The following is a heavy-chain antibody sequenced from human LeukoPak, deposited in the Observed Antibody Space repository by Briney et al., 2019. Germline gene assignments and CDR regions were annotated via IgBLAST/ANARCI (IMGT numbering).Heavy chain of an antibody. D-gene: IGHD2-2*01. J-gene: IGHJ6*03. CDR1: GFTFSSYS. CDR3: ARGGEDIVVVPAAMGYYYYYMDV. Sequence: GGALRLSCAAFGFTFSSYSMNWVRQGPGKGLEWVSSISSSSSYIYYADSVKGRFTISRVDAKNSLYLQMNSLRAEDTAVYYCARGGEDIVVVPAAMGYYYYYMDVWGKGTTVTVSS. V-gene: IGHV3-21*01. CDR2: ISSSSSYI.